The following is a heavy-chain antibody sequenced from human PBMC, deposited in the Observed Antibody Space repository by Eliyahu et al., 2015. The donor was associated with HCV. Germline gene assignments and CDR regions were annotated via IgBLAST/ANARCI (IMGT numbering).Heavy chain of an antibody. Sequence: VQSGAEVKKPGASVKVSCKAFGYTFTRYYMHWVRQAPGQGLEWMGIINPSGGSTSYAQKFQGRVTMTRDTSTSTVYMELSSLRSEDTAMYYCARVRILGFCSGGSCYANDFDYWGQGTLVTVSS. CDR2: INPSGGST. J-gene: IGHJ4*02. CDR1: GYTFTRYY. D-gene: IGHD2-15*01. V-gene: IGHV1-46*01. CDR3: ARVRILGFCSGGSCYANDFDY.